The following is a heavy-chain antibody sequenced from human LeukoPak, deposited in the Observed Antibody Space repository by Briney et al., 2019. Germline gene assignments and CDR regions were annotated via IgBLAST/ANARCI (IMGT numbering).Heavy chain of an antibody. V-gene: IGHV4-4*07. J-gene: IGHJ4*02. CDR1: GGSVSDNH. CDR3: AREARRYCTSTTCYMDFFFDY. D-gene: IGHD2-2*02. CDR2: IHSSGST. Sequence: SETLSLTCDVSGGSVSDNHWSWIRLAAGKGLEWIGRIHSSGSTSYNPSLKSRVTLSIDTSKNEFALKLSSMTAADTAVCYCAREARRYCTSTTCYMDFFFDYWGQGTLVTVSS.